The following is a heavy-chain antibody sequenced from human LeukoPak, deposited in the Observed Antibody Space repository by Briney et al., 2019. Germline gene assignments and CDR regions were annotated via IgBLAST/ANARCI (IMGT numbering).Heavy chain of an antibody. Sequence: SVKVSCKASGFTFTSSAVQWVRQARGQRLEWIGWIVVGSGNTNYAQKFQEGVTITRDMSTSTAYMELSSLRSEDTAVYYCAAGATDYYDSSGIANQFDYWGQGTLVTVSS. CDR3: AAGATDYYDSSGIANQFDY. CDR2: IVVGSGNT. J-gene: IGHJ4*02. D-gene: IGHD3-22*01. CDR1: GFTFTSSA. V-gene: IGHV1-58*01.